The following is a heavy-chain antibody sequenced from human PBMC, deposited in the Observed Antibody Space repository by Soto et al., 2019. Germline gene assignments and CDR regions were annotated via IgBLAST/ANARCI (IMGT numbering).Heavy chain of an antibody. Sequence: GSLRLSCAASGFTFNTYSMTWVRQAPGQGREWVSSISNTGAHIYYADSVRGRFTISRDNAKNSLYLQMNSPTAEDTAVYYCVRERQFVRDFYYGMDVWGRGTTVTVSS. J-gene: IGHJ6*02. V-gene: IGHV3-21*01. CDR2: ISNTGAHI. CDR3: VRERQFVRDFYYGMDV. D-gene: IGHD6-6*01. CDR1: GFTFNTYS.